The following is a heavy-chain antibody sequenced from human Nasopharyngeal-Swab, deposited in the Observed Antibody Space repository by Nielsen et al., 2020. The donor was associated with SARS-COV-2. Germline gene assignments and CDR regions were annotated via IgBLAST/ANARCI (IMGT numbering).Heavy chain of an antibody. CDR2: IIPIFGTA. CDR1: GGTFSSYA. Sequence: SVKVSCKASGGTFSSYAISWVRQAPGQGLEWMGGIIPIFGTANYAQKFQGRVTITADESTSTAYMELNSLRSEDTAVYYCARDLWRRAARDYYYYGMDVWGQGTMVTVSS. CDR3: ARDLWRRAARDYYYYGMDV. V-gene: IGHV1-69*13. J-gene: IGHJ6*02. D-gene: IGHD3-3*01.